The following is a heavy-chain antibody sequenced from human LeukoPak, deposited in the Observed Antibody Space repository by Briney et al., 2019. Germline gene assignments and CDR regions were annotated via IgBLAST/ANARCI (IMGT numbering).Heavy chain of an antibody. V-gene: IGHV1-18*01. D-gene: IGHD3-10*01. CDR1: GYTFTSYG. J-gene: IGHJ4*02. CDR3: ASELYGSGSHS. CDR2: ISAYNGST. Sequence: ASVKVSCKASGYTFTSYGISWVRQAPGQGLEWMGWISAYNGSTNYAQKFQGRVTMTTDTSTSTAYMELRSLRSDDTAVYYCASELYGSGSHSWGQGTLVTVSS.